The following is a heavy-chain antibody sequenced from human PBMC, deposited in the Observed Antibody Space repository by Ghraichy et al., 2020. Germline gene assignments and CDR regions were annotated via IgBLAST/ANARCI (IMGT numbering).Heavy chain of an antibody. CDR1: GGSFSGYY. Sequence: SETLSLTCAVYGGSFSGYYWSWIRQPPGKGLEWIGEINHSGSTDYNPSLKSRVTISVDTSNNQFSLKLSSVTAADSAVYYCARGAEWRQLVLVNWGQGTLVTVSS. CDR2: INHSGST. CDR3: ARGAEWRQLVLVN. J-gene: IGHJ4*02. V-gene: IGHV4-34*01. D-gene: IGHD6-13*01.